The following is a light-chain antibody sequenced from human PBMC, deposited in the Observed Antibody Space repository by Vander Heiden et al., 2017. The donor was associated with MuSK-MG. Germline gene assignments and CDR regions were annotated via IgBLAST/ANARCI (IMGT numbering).Light chain of an antibody. J-gene: IGKJ1*01. CDR3: QQSHRTPWT. CDR1: QSISSY. V-gene: IGKV1-39*01. CDR2: AAS. Sequence: DGQMTQSPSSLSASVGDRGTITCRASQSISSYLNWYQQKPGKAPKLLIYAASSLQSGVSSRFSGSRSGTDFTLTISRLQPADFATYYCQQSHRTPWTFGQGTKVXFK.